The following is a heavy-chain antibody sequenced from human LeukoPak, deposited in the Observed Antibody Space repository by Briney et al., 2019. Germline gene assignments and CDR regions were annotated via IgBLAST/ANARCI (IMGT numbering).Heavy chain of an antibody. CDR1: GYTFTSYD. Sequence: GASVEVPCKASGYTFTSYDINWVRQATGQGLEWMGWMNPNSGNTGYAQKFQGRVTMTRNTSISTAYMELSSLRSEDTAVYYCARESYYDSSGTDYWGQGTLVTVSS. V-gene: IGHV1-8*01. D-gene: IGHD3-22*01. J-gene: IGHJ4*02. CDR3: ARESYYDSSGTDY. CDR2: MNPNSGNT.